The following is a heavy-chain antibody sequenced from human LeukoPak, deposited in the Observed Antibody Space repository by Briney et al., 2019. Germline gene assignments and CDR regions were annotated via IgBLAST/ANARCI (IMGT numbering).Heavy chain of an antibody. Sequence: GGSLRLSCAASGVTFKNYAMSWVRQAPGKGLEWVSTIGGSGGNTYYADSVKGRFTISRDNSRNTLYLQMNSLRAEDTAVYYCARAPSGVATILYNDYWGQGTLVTVSS. V-gene: IGHV3-23*01. D-gene: IGHD5-12*01. J-gene: IGHJ4*02. CDR1: GVTFKNYA. CDR3: ARAPSGVATILYNDY. CDR2: IGGSGGNT.